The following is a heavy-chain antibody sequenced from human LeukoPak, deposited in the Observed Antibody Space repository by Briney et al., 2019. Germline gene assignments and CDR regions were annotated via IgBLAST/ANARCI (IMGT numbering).Heavy chain of an antibody. CDR1: GFTFSSYA. CDR3: ARGGATTFGLWGNAFDI. Sequence: GGSLRLSCAASGFTFSSYAMSWVRQAPGKGLEWVSAISGSGGSTYYADSVKGRFTISRDNSKNSLYLQMNSLRAEDTAVYYCARGGATTFGLWGNAFDIWGQGTMVTVSS. V-gene: IGHV3-23*01. CDR2: ISGSGGST. J-gene: IGHJ3*02. D-gene: IGHD3-3*01.